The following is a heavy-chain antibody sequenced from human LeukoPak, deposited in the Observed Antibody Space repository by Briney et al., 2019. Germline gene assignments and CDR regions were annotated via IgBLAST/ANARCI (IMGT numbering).Heavy chain of an antibody. D-gene: IGHD1-26*01. Sequence: GGSLRLSCAASGFTFYKYWMSWVRQAPGKGLEWVANIKRDGSEKYYVDSVKGRFTISRDNAENSLYLQMNSLRAEDTAVYYCARGSYSGTCYYFDYWGQGTLVTVSS. CDR3: ARGSYSGTCYYFDY. CDR1: GFTFYKYW. CDR2: IKRDGSEK. V-gene: IGHV3-7*01. J-gene: IGHJ4*02.